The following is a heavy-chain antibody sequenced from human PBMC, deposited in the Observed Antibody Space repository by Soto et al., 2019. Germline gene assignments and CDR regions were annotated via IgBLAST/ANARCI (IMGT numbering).Heavy chain of an antibody. CDR3: ARGLAVRGSYGLDV. J-gene: IGHJ6*02. Sequence: QLQLQESGPGLVKPSQTLSLTCAVSGASISRGGSSWSWIRQAPGTGLEWIGYIYHNATTNSNPSLKRRVTISGDKSQNQFSLSLNFVTAADTAVYYCARGLAVRGSYGLDVWGQGTTVTVSS. V-gene: IGHV4-30-2*01. CDR1: GASISRGGSS. CDR2: IYHNATT. D-gene: IGHD3-10*01.